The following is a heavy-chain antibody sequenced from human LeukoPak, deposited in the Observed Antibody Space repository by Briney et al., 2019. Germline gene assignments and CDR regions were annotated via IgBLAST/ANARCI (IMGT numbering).Heavy chain of an antibody. J-gene: IGHJ4*02. CDR2: IYSGGST. D-gene: IGHD6-25*01. Sequence: TGGSLRLSCAASGFTVGSNYMSWVRQAPGKGLEWVSVIYSGGSTYYADSVKGRFTISRDNSKNTLYLQMNSLRAEDTAVYYCTGGTAYSGYGGYWGQGTLVTVSS. CDR1: GFTVGSNY. CDR3: TGGTAYSGYGGY. V-gene: IGHV3-53*01.